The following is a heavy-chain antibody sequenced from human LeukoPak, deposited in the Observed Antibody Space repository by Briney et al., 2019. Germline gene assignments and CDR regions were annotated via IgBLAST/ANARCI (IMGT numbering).Heavy chain of an antibody. CDR2: VIHSGST. D-gene: IGHD5-12*01. V-gene: IGHV4-34*12. CDR1: GGSFSNYY. Sequence: SETLSLTCTLYGGSFSNYYWNWIRQPPGKGLEWVGEVIHSGSTNYNASLKGRLTISVDTSKNQFSLSLNHVTAADTAVYYCAIGERFSGFNYWGQGTLVTVSS. J-gene: IGHJ4*02. CDR3: AIGERFSGFNY.